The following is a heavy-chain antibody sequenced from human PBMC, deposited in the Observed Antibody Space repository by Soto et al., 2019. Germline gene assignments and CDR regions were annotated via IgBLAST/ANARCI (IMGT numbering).Heavy chain of an antibody. CDR2: ISSSGGST. D-gene: IGHD2-15*01. CDR1: VFTFSSYA. CDR3: AKGVLSACSGYRCYPFYF. V-gene: IGHV3-23*01. Sequence: GSLRLSCAASVFTFSSYAMSWVRQAPGKGLGWVSAISSSGGSTFYADSVKGRFTISRDNSRNTLYLQMNSLRAEDTAVYYCAKGVLSACSGYRCYPFYFWGQGTLVTVSS. J-gene: IGHJ4*02.